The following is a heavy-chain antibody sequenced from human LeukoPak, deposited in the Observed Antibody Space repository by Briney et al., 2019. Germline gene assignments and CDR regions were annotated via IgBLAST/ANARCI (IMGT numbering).Heavy chain of an antibody. CDR1: GGSISTYY. V-gene: IGHV4-59*01. D-gene: IGHD3-10*01. J-gene: IGHJ4*02. CDR2: IYYSGSA. Sequence: SETLSLTCTVSGGSISTYYWSWIRQPPGKGLEWIGYIYYSGSAKYNPSLKSRVTISVDTSKNQFSLKLSSVTAADTAVYYCARSYGSGNYSEYWGQGTLVTVSS. CDR3: ARSYGSGNYSEY.